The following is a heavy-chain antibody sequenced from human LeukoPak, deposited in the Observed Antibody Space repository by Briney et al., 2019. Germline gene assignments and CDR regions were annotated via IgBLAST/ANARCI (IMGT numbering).Heavy chain of an antibody. D-gene: IGHD7-27*01. CDR1: GYTFTSYD. Sequence: ASVKVSCKAPGYTFTSYDFNWVRQVTGQRPEWMGWMSPNSGDTGYAQKFQDRVTMTRNTSISTAYMELSSLRSDDTAVYYCARGPPNWGYDYWGPGTLVTVSS. CDR3: ARGPPNWGYDY. J-gene: IGHJ4*02. CDR2: MSPNSGDT. V-gene: IGHV1-8*01.